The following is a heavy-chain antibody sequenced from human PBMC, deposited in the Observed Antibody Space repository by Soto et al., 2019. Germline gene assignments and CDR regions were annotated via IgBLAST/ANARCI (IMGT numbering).Heavy chain of an antibody. Sequence: QVQLVQSGAEVKKPGASVKVSCKASGYTFINYYIHWVRQAPGQGLEWMGVINPNGGSTVYAQKFQGRATLTRDTSTRTVYVELSSLRSDDTAVYFCVRATAARQRDYSYHYYLHIWGKGTTVTVSS. CDR1: GYTFINYY. CDR2: INPNGGST. V-gene: IGHV1-46*03. J-gene: IGHJ6*03. D-gene: IGHD6-6*01. CDR3: VRATAARQRDYSYHYYLHI.